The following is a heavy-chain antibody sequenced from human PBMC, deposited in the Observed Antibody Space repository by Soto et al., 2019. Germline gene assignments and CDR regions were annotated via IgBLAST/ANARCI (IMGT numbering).Heavy chain of an antibody. V-gene: IGHV1-46*02. CDR2: INPSAGPT. Sequence: QDQLVQSGTEVKKPGDSVRVSCKAVGYTFNTYYVHWVQQAPGQGLEWMGIINPSAGPTSYAQRFQGGVTRTSDKSTSAVYMELSSLTSDDTAVYYCAFGRPAASSWLDPWGQGTLVSVSS. CDR3: AFGRPAASSWLDP. D-gene: IGHD2-2*01. CDR1: GYTFNTYY. J-gene: IGHJ5*02.